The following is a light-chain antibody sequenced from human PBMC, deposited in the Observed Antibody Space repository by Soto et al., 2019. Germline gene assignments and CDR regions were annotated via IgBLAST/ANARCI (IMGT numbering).Light chain of an antibody. J-gene: IGKJ1*01. CDR2: DAS. Sequence: EIAMTQSPATLSVSPGERATLSCRASQSVSSKLGCYQQQPGQSPRLLIYDASTRATGIPARFSGSGFGTECTITISSLQSEDFAVYYCQQFNNLPRTFCQGTKVDI. CDR1: QSVSSK. V-gene: IGKV3-15*01. CDR3: QQFNNLPRT.